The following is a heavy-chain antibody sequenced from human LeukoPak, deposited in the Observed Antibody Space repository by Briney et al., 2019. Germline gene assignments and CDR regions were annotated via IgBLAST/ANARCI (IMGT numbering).Heavy chain of an antibody. CDR3: ASSETTATPPPYGMDV. Sequence: SETLSLTCTVPGGSISSGGYYWSWIRQHPGKGLEWIGYTYYSGGTFYNPSLKSRVTISVDTSNNQFSLKLSSVTAADTAVYYCASSETTATPPPYGMDVWGQGTTVTVSS. D-gene: IGHD4-17*01. J-gene: IGHJ6*02. CDR1: GGSISSGGYY. CDR2: TYYSGGT. V-gene: IGHV4-31*03.